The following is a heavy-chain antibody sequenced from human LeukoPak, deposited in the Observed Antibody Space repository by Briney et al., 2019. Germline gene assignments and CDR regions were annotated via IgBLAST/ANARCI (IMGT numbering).Heavy chain of an antibody. CDR1: GFTFSSYW. D-gene: IGHD2-2*01. Sequence: GGSLRLSCAASGFTFSSYWMHWVRQAPGKGLVWVSRINSDGSSTTYADSVKGRFTISRDHSKNTLHLQMNSLRAEDTAMYYCAGGTLRVPAAKVDRYYYFYALDVWGQGTTVTVSS. J-gene: IGHJ6*02. V-gene: IGHV3-74*01. CDR2: INSDGSST. CDR3: AGGTLRVPAAKVDRYYYFYALDV.